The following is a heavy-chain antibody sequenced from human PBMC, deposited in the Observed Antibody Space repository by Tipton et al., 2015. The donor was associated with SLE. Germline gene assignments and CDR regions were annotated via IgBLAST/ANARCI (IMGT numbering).Heavy chain of an antibody. D-gene: IGHD7-27*01. V-gene: IGHV3-23*01. CDR3: AKGGTGKFDY. J-gene: IGHJ4*02. CDR1: GGSISSGGYY. Sequence: LSLTCTVSGGSISSGGYYWTWIRQFPGKGLEWVSAFSDGGSSTYYAYSVKGRFTISRDIPKNTLYLQMNSLRAEDTAVYYCAKGGTGKFDYWGQGTLVTVSS. CDR2: FSDGGSST.